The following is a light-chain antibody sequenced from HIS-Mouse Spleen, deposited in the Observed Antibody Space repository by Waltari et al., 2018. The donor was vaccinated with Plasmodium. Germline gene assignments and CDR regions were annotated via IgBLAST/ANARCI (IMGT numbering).Light chain of an antibody. CDR2: GAS. CDR3: QQYNTWSFT. J-gene: IGKJ3*01. CDR1: QSVSSN. V-gene: IGKV3-15*01. Sequence: EIVMAQCPGTLSVAPGETATLPGRASQSVSSNFGWYQHKPGPAPRLLIYGASTGATGIPARFSGSWSATEFTLTISSLQSEDFAVYYCQQYNTWSFTFGPGTKVEIK.